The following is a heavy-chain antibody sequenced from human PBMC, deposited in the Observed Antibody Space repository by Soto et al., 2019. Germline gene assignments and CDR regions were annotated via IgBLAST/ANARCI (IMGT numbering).Heavy chain of an antibody. CDR2: IYPGDSDT. J-gene: IGHJ5*02. CDR1: GYSFSSYW. D-gene: IGHD6-13*01. CDR3: ARSAHSSSWGNGHRVFAP. V-gene: IGHV5-51*01. Sequence: PGESLKISCKGSGYSFSSYWIGWVRQMPGKGLEWMGIIYPGDSDTRYSPSFQGQVTISADKSISTAYMELSSLRSEDTAVYYCARSAHSSSWGNGHRVFAPCGQGTLVTVSS.